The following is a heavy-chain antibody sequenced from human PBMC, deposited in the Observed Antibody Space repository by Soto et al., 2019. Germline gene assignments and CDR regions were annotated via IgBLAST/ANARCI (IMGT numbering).Heavy chain of an antibody. J-gene: IGHJ4*02. CDR3: ARGPSYSDYSNDWFFDS. V-gene: IGHV3-7*03. D-gene: IGHD3-9*01. Sequence: PGGSLRLSCGGPTFSFGGHAMSWVRQAPGKGLEWVADIKKDGTEKYYVDSVKGRFTISRDNDKKSVYLQMNGLTVEDTAVYRCARGPSYSDYSNDWFFDSWGQGALVTVSS. CDR2: IKKDGTEK. CDR1: TFSFGGHA.